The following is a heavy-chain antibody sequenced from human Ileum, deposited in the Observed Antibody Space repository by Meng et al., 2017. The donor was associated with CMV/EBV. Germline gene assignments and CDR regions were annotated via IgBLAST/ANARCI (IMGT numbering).Heavy chain of an antibody. CDR3: ARDRGNGSP. D-gene: IGHD1-26*01. Sequence: ASVKVSCKASGYTFSAYWIHWVRQAPGQGLQWMGWVDPNNGGTNYAQNFQGRVAMTTDTSTSTGYMELINLRSDDTAVYFCARDRGNGSPWGQGTLVTISS. CDR2: VDPNNGGT. V-gene: IGHV1-2*02. J-gene: IGHJ5*02. CDR1: GYTFSAYW.